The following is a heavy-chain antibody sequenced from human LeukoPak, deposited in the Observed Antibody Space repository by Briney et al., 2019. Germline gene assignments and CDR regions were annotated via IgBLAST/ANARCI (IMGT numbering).Heavy chain of an antibody. D-gene: IGHD2-2*01. CDR3: ARSAAAKAPWDY. J-gene: IGHJ4*02. CDR1: GFTFSSYP. V-gene: IGHV3-30*01. CDR2: ISYDGSNK. Sequence: GGSLRLSCAASGFTFSSYPMHWVRQAPGKGLEWVAVISYDGSNKYYADSVKGRFTISRDNSKNTLYLQMNSLRAEDTAVYYCARSAAAKAPWDYWGQGTLVTVSS.